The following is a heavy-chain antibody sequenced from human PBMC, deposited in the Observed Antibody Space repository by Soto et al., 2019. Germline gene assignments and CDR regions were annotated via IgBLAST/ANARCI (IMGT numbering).Heavy chain of an antibody. Sequence: PSETLSLTCAVYGGSFSGYYWSWIRQPPGKGLEWIGEINHSGSTNYNPSLKSRVTISVDTSKNQFSLKLSSVTAADTAVYYCARAGYGDCGTSYYYYGMDVWGQGTTVTVSS. CDR3: ARAGYGDCGTSYYYYGMDV. CDR1: GGSFSGYY. J-gene: IGHJ6*02. CDR2: INHSGST. D-gene: IGHD4-17*01. V-gene: IGHV4-34*01.